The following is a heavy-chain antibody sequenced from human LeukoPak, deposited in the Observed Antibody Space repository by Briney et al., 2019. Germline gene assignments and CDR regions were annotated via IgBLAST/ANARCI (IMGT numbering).Heavy chain of an antibody. CDR1: GGTFSSYA. J-gene: IGHJ4*02. CDR2: IIPIFGTA. CDR3: ARDETYYYDSSGYYFGI. Sequence: ASVKVSCKASGGTFSSYAISWVRQAPGQGLEWMGGIIPIFGTANYAQKFQGRVTITADESTSTAYMELSSLRSEDTAVYYCARDETYYYDSSGYYFGIWGQGTLVTVSS. D-gene: IGHD3-22*01. V-gene: IGHV1-69*13.